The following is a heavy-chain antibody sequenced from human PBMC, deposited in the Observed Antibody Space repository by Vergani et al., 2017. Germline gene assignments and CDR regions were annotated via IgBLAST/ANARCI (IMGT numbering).Heavy chain of an antibody. D-gene: IGHD6-13*01. V-gene: IGHV3-21*05. CDR3: ARDQTPALLAAAGLDAFDI. CDR2: ISSSSSYT. J-gene: IGHJ3*02. Sequence: EVQLVESGGGLVQPGGSLRLSCAASGFTFSSYWMSWVRQAPGKGLEWVSYISSSSSYTNYADSVKGRFTISRDNAKNSLYLQMNSLRAEDTAVYYCARDQTPALLAAAGLDAFDIWGQGTMVTVSS. CDR1: GFTFSSYW.